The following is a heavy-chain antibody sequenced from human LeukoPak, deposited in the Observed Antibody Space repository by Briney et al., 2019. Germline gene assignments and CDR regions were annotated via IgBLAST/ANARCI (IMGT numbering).Heavy chain of an antibody. CDR2: IRYDGSNK. D-gene: IGHD1-26*01. CDR1: GFTFSSYG. V-gene: IGHV3-30*02. J-gene: IGHJ4*02. Sequence: PGGSLRLSCAASGFTFSSYGMHWVRQAPGKGLEWVAFIRYDGSNKYYADSVKGRFTISRDNSKNTLYVQMNSLITEDTAVYYCTTERSGSFPYWGQGALVIVSS. CDR3: TTERSGSFPY.